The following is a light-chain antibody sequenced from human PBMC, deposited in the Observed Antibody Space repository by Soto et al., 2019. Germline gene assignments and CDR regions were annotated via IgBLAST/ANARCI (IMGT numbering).Light chain of an antibody. CDR1: LSVASNY. Sequence: EMVLTQSPGTLPLSPGERATLSCRASLSVASNYVAWYQQKPGQAPRLLIYAASGRATGIPDRFSGSGSGTDFTLTISRLEPEDFAVYYCQQYGSAPWTFGHGNKVEIK. V-gene: IGKV3-20*01. CDR3: QQYGSAPWT. J-gene: IGKJ1*01. CDR2: AAS.